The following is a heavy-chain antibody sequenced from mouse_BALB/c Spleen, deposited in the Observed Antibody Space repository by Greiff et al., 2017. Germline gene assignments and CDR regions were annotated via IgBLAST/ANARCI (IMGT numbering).Heavy chain of an antibody. V-gene: IGHV5-6-3*01. CDR1: GFTFSSYG. J-gene: IGHJ4*01. CDR3: ARSYYGYAGYAMDY. Sequence: DVKLVESGGGLVQPGGSLKLSCAASGFTFSSYGMSWVRQTPDKRLELVATINSNGGSTYYPDSVKGRFTISRDNPKNTLFLQMTSLRSEDTAMYYCARSYYGYAGYAMDYWGQGTSVTVSS. CDR2: INSNGGST. D-gene: IGHD2-9*01.